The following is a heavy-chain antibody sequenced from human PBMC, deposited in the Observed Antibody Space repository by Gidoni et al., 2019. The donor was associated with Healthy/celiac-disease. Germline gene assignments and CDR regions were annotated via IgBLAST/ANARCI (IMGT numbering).Heavy chain of an antibody. Sequence: QVQLVQSGAEVKKPGSSVKVSCKASGGTFSSYAISWVRQAPGQGLEWMGGIIPIFGTANYAQKFQGRVTITADESTSTAYMELSSLRSEDTAVYYFARSLGYYYDSSGYYYGQDAFDIWGQGTMVTVSS. J-gene: IGHJ3*02. V-gene: IGHV1-69*01. CDR3: ARSLGYYYDSSGYYYGQDAFDI. CDR1: GGTFSSYA. D-gene: IGHD3-22*01. CDR2: IIPIFGTA.